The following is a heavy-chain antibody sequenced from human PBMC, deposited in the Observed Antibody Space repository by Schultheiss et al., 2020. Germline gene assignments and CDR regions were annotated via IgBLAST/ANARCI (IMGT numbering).Heavy chain of an antibody. CDR1: GGSISSSNW. J-gene: IGHJ6*02. V-gene: IGHV4-4*02. CDR3: ARGYGSGRASARYYYGMDV. Sequence: GSLRLSCAVSGGSISSSNWWSWVRQPPGKGLEWIGEIYHSGSTNYNPSLKSRVTISVDKSKNQFSLKLSSVTAADTAVYYCARGYGSGRASARYYYGMDVWGQGTTVTVSS. D-gene: IGHD3-10*01. CDR2: IYHSGST.